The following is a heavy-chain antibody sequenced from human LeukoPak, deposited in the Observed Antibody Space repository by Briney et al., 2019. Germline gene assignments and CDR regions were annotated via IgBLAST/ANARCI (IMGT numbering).Heavy chain of an antibody. J-gene: IGHJ6*03. V-gene: IGHV3-20*04. Sequence: PGGSLRLSCAASGFTFSSYSMNWVRQAPGKGLEWVSRINRNGVSALYADSVKGRFTISGDNAKKSLYLQMNSLRVEDTALYYCARDGGWYKRGLDYYYYYMDVWGKGTTVTVSS. CDR2: INRNGVSA. CDR3: ARDGGWYKRGLDYYYYYMDV. D-gene: IGHD6-19*01. CDR1: GFTFSSYS.